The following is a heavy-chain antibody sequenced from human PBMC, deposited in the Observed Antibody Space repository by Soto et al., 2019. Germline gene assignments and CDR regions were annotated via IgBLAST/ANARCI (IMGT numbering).Heavy chain of an antibody. Sequence: EVQLLESAGGLVQPGGSLSLSCAASGFTFSSYAMRWVRQAPGKGLEWVSAISGSGGNTYYADSVKGRFTISRDNSKNTLFLQLNSLRADDTAVYYCAKSAGSGWYPDYWGQGTLVTVSS. CDR2: ISGSGGNT. D-gene: IGHD6-19*01. CDR3: AKSAGSGWYPDY. CDR1: GFTFSSYA. V-gene: IGHV3-23*01. J-gene: IGHJ4*02.